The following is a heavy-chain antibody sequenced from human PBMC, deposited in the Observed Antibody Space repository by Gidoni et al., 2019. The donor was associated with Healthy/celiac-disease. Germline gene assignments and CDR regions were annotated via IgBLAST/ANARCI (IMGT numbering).Heavy chain of an antibody. V-gene: IGHV3-9*01. CDR2: ISCNSGCI. J-gene: IGHJ4*01. Sequence: EVRLVKSGGRVVHPARSLGLSGASSGFTLGSYAMHWVRQAPGKGLEWVSGISCNSGCIGYSDSVKGRFTISRDNAKNSFYLQTNRLRAEDTALYACAKDLRSTVAGPFDYWGHGTLVTVSS. CDR1: GFTLGSYA. CDR3: AKDLRSTVAGPFDY. D-gene: IGHD6-19*01.